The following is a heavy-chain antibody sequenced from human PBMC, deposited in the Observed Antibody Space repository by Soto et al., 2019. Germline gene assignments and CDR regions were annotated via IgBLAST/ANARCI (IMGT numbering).Heavy chain of an antibody. CDR3: ARGLGTMVRGGNWFDP. CDR2: IYHSGST. Sequence: KASETLSLTCAVSGGSISSGGYSWSWIRQPPGKGLEWIGYIYHSGSTYYNPSLKSRVTISVDRSKNQFSLKLSSVTAADTAVYYCARGLGTMVRGGNWFDPWGQGTLVTVSS. CDR1: GGSISSGGYS. D-gene: IGHD3-10*01. J-gene: IGHJ5*02. V-gene: IGHV4-30-2*01.